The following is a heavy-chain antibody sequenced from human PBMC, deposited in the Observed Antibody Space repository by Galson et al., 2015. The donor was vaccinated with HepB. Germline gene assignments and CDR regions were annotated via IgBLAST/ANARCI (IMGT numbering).Heavy chain of an antibody. CDR2: LYYSGST. D-gene: IGHD3-22*01. CDR3: ARHLLVSGYSPPNWFDP. CDR1: GGSISSSYYY. J-gene: IGHJ5*02. V-gene: IGHV4-39*01. Sequence: ETLSLTCTVSGGSISSSYYYWGWIRQPPGKGLEWIGSLYYSGSTYYNPSLKSRVTISVDTSKNQFSLKLSSVTAADTAVYFCARHLLVSGYSPPNWFDPWGQGTLVTVSS.